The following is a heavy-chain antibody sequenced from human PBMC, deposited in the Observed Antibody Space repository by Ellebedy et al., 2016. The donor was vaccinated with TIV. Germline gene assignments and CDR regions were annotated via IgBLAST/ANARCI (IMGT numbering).Heavy chain of an antibody. CDR1: GYTFTSYD. CDR2: MNPNSGNT. J-gene: IGHJ4*02. D-gene: IGHD6-6*01. V-gene: IGHV1-8*01. CDR3: ARYSLYSSSSYDY. Sequence: ASVKVSXXASGYTFTSYDINWVRQATGQGLEWMGWMNPNSGNTGYAQKFQGRVTMTRNTSVSTAYMELSSLRSEDTAVYYCARYSLYSSSSYDYWGQGTLVTVSS.